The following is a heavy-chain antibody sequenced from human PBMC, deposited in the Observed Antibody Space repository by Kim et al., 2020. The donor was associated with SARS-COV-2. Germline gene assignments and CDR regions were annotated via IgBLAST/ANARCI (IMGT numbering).Heavy chain of an antibody. J-gene: IGHJ6*02. CDR3: ARHITTTMDV. Sequence: RYGSSGKGRFTTSRDNAKNTLNLQMKTLRAEDTAVYYCARHITTTMDVWGQGTTVTVSS. D-gene: IGHD3-10*01. V-gene: IGHV3-74*01.